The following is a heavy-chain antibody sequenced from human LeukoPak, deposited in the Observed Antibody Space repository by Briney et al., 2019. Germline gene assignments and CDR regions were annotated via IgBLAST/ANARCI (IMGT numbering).Heavy chain of an antibody. CDR1: GGSISSGGYY. CDR2: IYYSGST. D-gene: IGHD3-22*01. Sequence: PSQTLSLTCTVSGGSISSGGYYWSWIRQHPEKGLEWIGYIYYSGSTYYNPSLKSRVTISVDTSKNQFSLKLSSVTAADTAVYYCAREVVTPTYNWFDPWGQGTLVTVSS. J-gene: IGHJ5*02. CDR3: AREVVTPTYNWFDP. V-gene: IGHV4-31*03.